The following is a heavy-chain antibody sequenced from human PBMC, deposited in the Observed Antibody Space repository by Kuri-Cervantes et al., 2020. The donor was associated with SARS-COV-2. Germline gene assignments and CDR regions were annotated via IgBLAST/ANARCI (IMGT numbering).Heavy chain of an antibody. CDR1: GGSISSYY. CDR2: IYYSGST. D-gene: IGHD5-24*01. Sequence: SETLSLTCTVSGGSISSYYWSWIRQPPGKGLEWIGYIYYSGSTNYNPSLKSRVTISVDTSKNQFSLKLSSVTAADTAVHYCAGQQLAFDYWGQGTLVTVSS. CDR3: AGQQLAFDY. V-gene: IGHV4-59*08. J-gene: IGHJ4*02.